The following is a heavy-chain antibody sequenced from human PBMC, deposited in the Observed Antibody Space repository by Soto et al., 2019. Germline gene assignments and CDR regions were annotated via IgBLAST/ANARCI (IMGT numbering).Heavy chain of an antibody. J-gene: IGHJ5*02. Sequence: ASVKVSCKASGYTFTSYDINWVRQATGQGLEWMGWMNPNSGNTGYAQKFQGRVTMTRNTSISTAYMELSSLRSEDTAVYYCARGVVLMVYAMDREPPWFDPWGQGTLVTVSS. CDR3: ARGVVLMVYAMDREPPWFDP. V-gene: IGHV1-8*01. CDR2: MNPNSGNT. D-gene: IGHD2-8*01. CDR1: GYTFTSYD.